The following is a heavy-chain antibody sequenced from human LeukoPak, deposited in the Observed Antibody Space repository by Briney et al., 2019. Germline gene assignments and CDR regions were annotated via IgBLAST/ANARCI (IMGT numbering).Heavy chain of an antibody. CDR2: IYYSGST. V-gene: IGHV4-39*01. CDR3: ARWARGVFDY. Sequence: SETLSLTCTVSGGSISSSSHYWGWIRQPPGKGLEWIGSIYYSGSTYYNPSLKSRVTISVDTSKNQFSLKLSSVTAADTAVYYCARWARGVFDYWGQGTLVTVSS. J-gene: IGHJ4*02. CDR1: GGSISSSSHY. D-gene: IGHD5-12*01.